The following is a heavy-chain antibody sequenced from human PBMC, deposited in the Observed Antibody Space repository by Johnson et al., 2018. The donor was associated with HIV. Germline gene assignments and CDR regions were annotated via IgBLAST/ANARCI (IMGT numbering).Heavy chain of an antibody. CDR3: AQEAPRLPYDYVWGKYHI. V-gene: IGHV3-66*01. J-gene: IGHJ3*02. D-gene: IGHD3-16*01. CDR1: GFSVSTNY. Sequence: VQLVESGGDLVQPGGSLRLSCAASGFSVSTNYMYWVRQAPGKGLEWVSVLYTGGSTFYADSVKGRFTISKDNSKNTLSLQMNSLRAEDTAVYYCAQEAPRLPYDYVWGKYHIWGQGTMVTVSS. CDR2: LYTGGST.